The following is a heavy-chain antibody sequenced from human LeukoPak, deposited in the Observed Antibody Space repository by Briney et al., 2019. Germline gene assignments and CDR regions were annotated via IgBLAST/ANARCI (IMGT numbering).Heavy chain of an antibody. V-gene: IGHV4-59*01. Sequence: SETLSLTCTVSGGSISSYYWSWIRQPPGKGLEWIGYIYYSGSTNYNPSLKSRVTISVDTSKNQFSLKLSSVTAADTAVYYCARDGPPYYYGSGSSPYWGQGTLVTVSS. CDR3: ARDGPPYYYGSGSSPY. CDR2: IYYSGST. CDR1: GGSISSYY. D-gene: IGHD3-10*01. J-gene: IGHJ4*02.